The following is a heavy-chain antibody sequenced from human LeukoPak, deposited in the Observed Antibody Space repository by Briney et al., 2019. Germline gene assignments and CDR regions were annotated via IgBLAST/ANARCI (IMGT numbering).Heavy chain of an antibody. V-gene: IGHV3-30-3*01. D-gene: IGHD6-19*01. J-gene: IGHJ5*02. CDR3: ARVPQDIAVAGIWFDP. CDR1: GFTFSSYA. Sequence: PGGSLRLSCAASGFTFSSYAMHWVRQAPGKGLEWVAVISYDGSNKYYADSVKGRFTISRDNSKNTLYLQMNSLRAEDTAVYYCARVPQDIAVAGIWFDPWGQGTLVTVSS. CDR2: ISYDGSNK.